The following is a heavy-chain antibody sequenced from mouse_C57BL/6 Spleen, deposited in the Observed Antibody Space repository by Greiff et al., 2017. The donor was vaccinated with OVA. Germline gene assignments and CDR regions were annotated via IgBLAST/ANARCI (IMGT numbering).Heavy chain of an antibody. CDR1: GYTFTSYW. CDR3: ARKTVVAPATDY. D-gene: IGHD1-1*01. Sequence: QVQLKQPGTELVKPGASVKLSCKASGYTFTSYWMHWVKQRPGQGLEWIGNINPSNGGTNYNEKFKSKATLTVDKSSSTAYMQLSSLTSEDSAVYYCARKTVVAPATDYWGQGTSVTVSS. J-gene: IGHJ4*01. CDR2: INPSNGGT. V-gene: IGHV1-53*01.